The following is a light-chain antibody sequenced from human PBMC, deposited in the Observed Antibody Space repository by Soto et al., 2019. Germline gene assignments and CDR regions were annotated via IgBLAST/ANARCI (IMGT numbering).Light chain of an antibody. V-gene: IGKV3-20*01. Sequence: EPALTQSPGTLSLSPGQRATLSCRASQSVSSNSLAWYQQKPGQAPRLLIYGASSRAMGIPDRFSGSGSGTDFTLTISRLEPEDFAVYYCQQYGSSPFTFGQGTKLELK. CDR1: QSVSSNS. J-gene: IGKJ2*01. CDR3: QQYGSSPFT. CDR2: GAS.